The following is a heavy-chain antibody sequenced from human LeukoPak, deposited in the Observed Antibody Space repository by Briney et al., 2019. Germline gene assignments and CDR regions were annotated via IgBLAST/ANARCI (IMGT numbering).Heavy chain of an antibody. D-gene: IGHD3-22*01. J-gene: IGHJ1*01. CDR2: ITWNSGSI. CDR3: AKGYYDTSGRAPFQH. Sequence: PGGSLRLSCAASGFTFDDYAMHWVRQAPGKGLEWVSGITWNSGSIGYADSVKGRFTISRDNAKNSLYLQMNSLRAEDTALYYCAKGYYDTSGRAPFQHWGQGTLVTVSS. V-gene: IGHV3-9*01. CDR1: GFTFDDYA.